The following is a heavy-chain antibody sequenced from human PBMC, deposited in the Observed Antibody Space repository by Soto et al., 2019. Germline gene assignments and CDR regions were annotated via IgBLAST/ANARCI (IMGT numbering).Heavy chain of an antibody. CDR1: GFTFSSYG. Sequence: GGSLRLSCAASGFTFSSYGMHWVRQAPGKGLEWVAVISYDGSNKYYADSVKGRFTISRDNSKNTLYLQMNSLRAEDTAVYYCAKDWLRYYFDYWGQGTLVTVSS. V-gene: IGHV3-30*18. J-gene: IGHJ4*02. CDR3: AKDWLRYYFDY. D-gene: IGHD6-19*01. CDR2: ISYDGSNK.